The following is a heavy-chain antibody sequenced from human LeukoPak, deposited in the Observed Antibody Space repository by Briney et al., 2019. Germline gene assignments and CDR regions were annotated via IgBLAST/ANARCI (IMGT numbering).Heavy chain of an antibody. CDR3: AKFGGPFIY. Sequence: GGSLRLSCAASGFPFSTYAMSWVRQAPGKGLEWVSAIGDSGDTTYYADSVKGRFTISRDNSKDTLFLQMNRLRAEDSAVYYCAKFGGPFIYWGQGTLVTVSP. D-gene: IGHD3-10*01. CDR1: GFPFSTYA. CDR2: IGDSGDTT. V-gene: IGHV3-23*01. J-gene: IGHJ4*02.